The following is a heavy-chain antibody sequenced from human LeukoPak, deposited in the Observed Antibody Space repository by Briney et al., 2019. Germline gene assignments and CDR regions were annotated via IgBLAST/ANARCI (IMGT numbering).Heavy chain of an antibody. CDR2: IWYDGGYK. V-gene: IGHV3-33*01. CDR1: GFTFSNYG. J-gene: IGHJ4*02. D-gene: IGHD3-22*01. CDR3: ARNYYDSSGYQEATFNY. Sequence: GTSLRLSCAASGFTFSNYGMHWVRQAPGKGLEWVAGIWYDGGYKYYADSVKGRFTISRDNSKNMLFLQMDSLRAEDTAVYYCARNYYDSSGYQEATFNYWGQGTLVTVCS.